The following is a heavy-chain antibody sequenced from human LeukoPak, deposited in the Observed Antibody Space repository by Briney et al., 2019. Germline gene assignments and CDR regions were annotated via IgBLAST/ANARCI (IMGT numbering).Heavy chain of an antibody. V-gene: IGHV3-21*01. Sequence: GGSLRLSCAASGFTFSTYSMNWVRQAPGKGLEWVSSMSSSSNYIYYADSVKGRFTISRDNAKNSLYLQMNSLRAEDTAVYYCACPDPTIVGRNYYYYFMDVWGKGTTVTVSS. D-gene: IGHD3-22*01. CDR1: GFTFSTYS. CDR3: ACPDPTIVGRNYYYYFMDV. CDR2: MSSSSNYI. J-gene: IGHJ6*03.